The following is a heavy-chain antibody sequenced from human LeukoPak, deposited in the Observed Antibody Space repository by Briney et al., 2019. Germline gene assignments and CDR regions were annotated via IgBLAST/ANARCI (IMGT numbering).Heavy chain of an antibody. V-gene: IGHV3-21*01. J-gene: IGHJ4*02. CDR1: GLTFRSYN. CDR2: ISSSSSYI. CDR3: ARGASRADY. Sequence: GGSLRLSCAASGLTFRSYNMNWVRQAPGKRPEWVSSISSSSSYIYYADSVKGRFTISRDNAKNSLYLQMNSLRAEDTALYYCARGASRADYWGQGTLVTVSS.